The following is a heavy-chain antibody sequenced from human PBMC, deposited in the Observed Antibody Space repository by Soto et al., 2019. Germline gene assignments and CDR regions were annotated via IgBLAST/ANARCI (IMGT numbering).Heavy chain of an antibody. CDR2: IIPILGIA. V-gene: IGHV1-69*02. CDR1: GGTFSSYT. CDR3: ARHRHPYAVVAASYWCFDL. Sequence: QVQLVQSGAEVKKPGSSVKVSCKASGGTFSSYTISWVRQAPGQGLEWMGRIIPILGIANYAQKFQGRVTITADKSTSTAYVERSSLRSEDTAVYYCARHRHPYAVVAASYWCFDLWGGGTLVTVSS. D-gene: IGHD2-15*01. J-gene: IGHJ2*01.